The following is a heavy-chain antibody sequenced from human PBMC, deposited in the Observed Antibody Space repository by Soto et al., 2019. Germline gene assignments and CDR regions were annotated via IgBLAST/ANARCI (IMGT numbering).Heavy chain of an antibody. V-gene: IGHV4-39*01. J-gene: IGHJ4*02. Sequence: QLQLQESGPGLVKPSETLSLTCTVSGGSISSSSYYWGWIRQPPGKGLEWIGSIYYSGSTYYNPSLKGRGTISVDTSKNQFSLKLSSVTAADTAVYYFARHYDYIWGSPAFDYWGQGTLVTVSS. CDR2: IYYSGST. D-gene: IGHD3-16*01. CDR1: GGSISSSSYY. CDR3: ARHYDYIWGSPAFDY.